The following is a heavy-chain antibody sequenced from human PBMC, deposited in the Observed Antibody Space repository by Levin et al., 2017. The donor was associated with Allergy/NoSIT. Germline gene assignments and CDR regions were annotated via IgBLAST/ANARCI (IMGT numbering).Heavy chain of an antibody. D-gene: IGHD3-10*01. CDR1: GFTFSSYA. J-gene: IGHJ4*02. CDR2: ISYDGSNK. Sequence: GGSLRLSCAASGFTFSSYAMHWVRQAPGKGLEWVAVISYDGSNKYYADSVKGRFTISRDNSKNTLYVQMNSLRAEDTAVYYCARDPRSPSGNLDYWGQGTLVTVSS. CDR3: ARDPRSPSGNLDY. V-gene: IGHV3-30-3*01.